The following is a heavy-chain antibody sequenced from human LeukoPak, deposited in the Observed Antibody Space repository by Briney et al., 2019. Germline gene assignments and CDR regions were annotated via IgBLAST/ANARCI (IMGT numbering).Heavy chain of an antibody. J-gene: IGHJ4*02. Sequence: GGSPRLSCAASGFTVSNYAMSWVRQAPGKGLEWVSAILGSGGSTYYADSVKGRFTVSRDNSKSTLYLQMNSLRAEDTALYYCAKWGDYDVLTGYYVPDYWGQGTLVTVSS. CDR1: GFTVSNYA. CDR2: ILGSGGST. V-gene: IGHV3-23*01. CDR3: AKWGDYDVLTGYYVPDY. D-gene: IGHD3-9*01.